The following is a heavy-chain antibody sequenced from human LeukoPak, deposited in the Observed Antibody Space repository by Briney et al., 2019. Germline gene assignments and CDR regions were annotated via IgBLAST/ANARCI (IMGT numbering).Heavy chain of an antibody. D-gene: IGHD2-15*01. Sequence: GRSLRLSCAASGFTFSSYGMHWVSQAPGKGLEWVAVIWYDGSNTYYADSVKGRFTISRDNSKNTLYLQMNSLRAEDTAVYYCARIGYCSGGSCYWVYFDYWGQGTLVTVSS. CDR3: ARIGYCSGGSCYWVYFDY. CDR1: GFTFSSYG. J-gene: IGHJ4*02. V-gene: IGHV3-33*01. CDR2: IWYDGSNT.